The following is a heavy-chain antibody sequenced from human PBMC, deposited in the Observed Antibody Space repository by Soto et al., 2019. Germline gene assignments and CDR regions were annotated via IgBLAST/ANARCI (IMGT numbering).Heavy chain of an antibody. CDR1: GYSFTSYW. CDR2: IYPGDSDT. D-gene: IGHD3-16*01. CDR3: PIPGRGLQSEPYGYVKY. J-gene: IGHJ4*02. Sequence: GESLKISCKVSGYSFTSYWIGWLRQMPGKVLEWMGIIYPGDSDTRYSPSFQGQVTISADKSISTAYLQWSSLKASDTAMYYCPIPGRGLQSEPYGYVKYGGPGTRVNASS. V-gene: IGHV5-51*01.